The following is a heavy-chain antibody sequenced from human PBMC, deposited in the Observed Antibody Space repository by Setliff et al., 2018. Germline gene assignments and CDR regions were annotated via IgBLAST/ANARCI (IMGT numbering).Heavy chain of an antibody. CDR3: VRSQQLSGWWFDP. D-gene: IGHD6-13*01. CDR1: GGTFNSYA. CDR2: IIPIFGSA. Sequence: SVKVSCKASGGTFNSYAISWVRQAPGQGLEWMGGIIPIFGSANYARKFQGRVTMTRDTSTSTVYMEMSSLRSEDTAVYYCVRSQQLSGWWFDPWGQGTLVTVSS. V-gene: IGHV1-69*05. J-gene: IGHJ5*02.